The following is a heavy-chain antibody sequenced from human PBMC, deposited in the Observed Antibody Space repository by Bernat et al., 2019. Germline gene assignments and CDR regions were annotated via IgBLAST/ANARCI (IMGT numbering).Heavy chain of an antibody. CDR1: GGSISSSSYY. CDR2: IYSSGST. CDR3: ARHERGTGLGSAFDI. J-gene: IGHJ3*02. D-gene: IGHD3-16*01. V-gene: IGHV4-39*01. Sequence: QLQLQESGPGLVKPSETLSLTCTVPGGSISSSSYYWGWIRQPPGKGLEWIGSIYSSGSTYYNPSLKSRVTISVDTSKNQFSLKLSSVTAADTAVYYCARHERGTGLGSAFDIWGQGTMVTVSS.